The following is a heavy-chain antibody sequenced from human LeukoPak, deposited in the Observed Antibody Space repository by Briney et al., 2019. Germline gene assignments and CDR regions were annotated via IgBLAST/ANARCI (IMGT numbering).Heavy chain of an antibody. J-gene: IGHJ4*02. CDR2: IYSGGST. CDR1: GFTVSSNY. D-gene: IGHD2-15*01. Sequence: PGGSLRLSCAASGFTVSSNYMSWVRQAPGKGLEWVSVIYSGGSTYYADSVKGRFTISRDNSKNTLYLQMNSLRAEDTAVYYCARSGPCSGGSCYHAFDYWGQGTLVTVSS. CDR3: ARSGPCSGGSCYHAFDY. V-gene: IGHV3-53*01.